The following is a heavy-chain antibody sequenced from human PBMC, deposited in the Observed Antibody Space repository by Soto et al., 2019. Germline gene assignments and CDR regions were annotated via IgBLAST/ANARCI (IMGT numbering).Heavy chain of an antibody. CDR2: IYYSGST. D-gene: IGHD5-12*01. CDR3: ARVDGKSGYDLDFDY. V-gene: IGHV4-59*01. J-gene: IGHJ4*02. Sequence: ASETLSLTCTVSGGSISSYYWSWIRQPPGKGLEWIGYIYYSGSTNYNPSLKSRVTISVDTSKNQFSLKLSSVTAADTAVYYCARVDGKSGYDLDFDYWGQGTLVTVSS. CDR1: GGSISSYY.